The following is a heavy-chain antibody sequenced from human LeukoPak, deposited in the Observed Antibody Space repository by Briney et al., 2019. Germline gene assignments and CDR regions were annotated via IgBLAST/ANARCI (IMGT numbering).Heavy chain of an antibody. V-gene: IGHV1-46*01. CDR1: GYTFTNYY. CDR3: ARGGFGLGVGSTKGLNWLDP. J-gene: IGHJ5*02. CDR2: INPSGGST. D-gene: IGHD1-26*01. Sequence: ASVKVSCKASGYTFTNYYMHWVRQAPGQGLEWMGIINPSGGSTSYAQKFRGRVTMTSDTSTSTVYMELRSLRSEETAVYYCARGGFGLGVGSTKGLNWLDPWGQGTLVTVSS.